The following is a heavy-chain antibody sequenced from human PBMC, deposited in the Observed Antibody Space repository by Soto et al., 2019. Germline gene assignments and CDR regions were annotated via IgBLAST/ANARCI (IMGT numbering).Heavy chain of an antibody. CDR3: ARRVVQNYYMDA. CDR2: ISGSGGST. D-gene: IGHD2-2*01. CDR1: GFTFSSYA. J-gene: IGHJ6*03. V-gene: IGHV3-23*01. Sequence: GGSLRLSCAASGFTFSSYAMSWARQAPGKGLEWVSAISGSGGSTYYADSVKGRFTISRDNSKNTLYLQMNSLRAEDTAVYYCARRVVQNYYMDAWGKGTTVTVSS.